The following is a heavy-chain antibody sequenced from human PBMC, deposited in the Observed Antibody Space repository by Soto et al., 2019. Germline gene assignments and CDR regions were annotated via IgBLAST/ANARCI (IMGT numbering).Heavy chain of an antibody. V-gene: IGHV5-10-1*01. Sequence: GESLKISCKGSGYSFVGYWITWVRQEPGKGLEWMGRIDPSDSQTYYSPSFRGHVTISVTKSITTVFLQWSSLRASDTAMYYCARQIYDSDTGPNFQYYFDSWGQGTPVTVSS. CDR1: GYSFVGYW. CDR2: IDPSDSQT. CDR3: ARQIYDSDTGPNFQYYFDS. J-gene: IGHJ4*02. D-gene: IGHD3-22*01.